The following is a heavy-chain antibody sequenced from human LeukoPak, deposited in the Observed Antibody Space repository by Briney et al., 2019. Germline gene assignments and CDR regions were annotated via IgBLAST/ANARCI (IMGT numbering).Heavy chain of an antibody. D-gene: IGHD2-2*01. CDR1: GFTFSSYA. CDR3: ARGPDIVVVPANLYYYYGMDV. Sequence: GGPLRPSCAASGFTFSSYAMHWVRQAPGKGLEWVAVISYDGSNKYYADSVKGRFTISRDNSKNTLYLQMNSLRAEDTAVYYCARGPDIVVVPANLYYYYGMDVWGQGTTVTVSS. CDR2: ISYDGSNK. V-gene: IGHV3-30-3*01. J-gene: IGHJ6*02.